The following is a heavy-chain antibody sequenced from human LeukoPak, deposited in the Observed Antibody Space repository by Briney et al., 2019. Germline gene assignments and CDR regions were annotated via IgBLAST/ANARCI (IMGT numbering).Heavy chain of an antibody. D-gene: IGHD3-3*01. CDR1: GGSFSSYY. J-gene: IGHJ5*02. CDR3: ARSYYDFWSGPFDP. V-gene: IGHV4-59*01. Sequence: SETLSLTCAVYGGSFSSYYWSWIRQPPGKGLEWIGYIYYSGSTNYNPSLKSRVTISVDTSKNQFSLKLSSVTAADTAVYYCARSYYDFWSGPFDPWGQGTLVTVSS. CDR2: IYYSGST.